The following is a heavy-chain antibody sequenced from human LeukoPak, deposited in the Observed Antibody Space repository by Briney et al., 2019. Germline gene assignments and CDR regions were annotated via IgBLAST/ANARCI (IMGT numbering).Heavy chain of an antibody. CDR3: AKIPYGDYVLDYYYYMDV. J-gene: IGHJ6*03. CDR2: IRYDGSKK. CDR1: GFTVSSNY. Sequence: GGSLRLSCAASGFTVSSNYMSWVRQAPGKGLEWVAFIRYDGSKKFYADSVKGRFTISRDKSKNTLYLQMYSLRAEDTAVYYCAKIPYGDYVLDYYYYMDVWGKGTTVTISS. D-gene: IGHD4-17*01. V-gene: IGHV3-30*02.